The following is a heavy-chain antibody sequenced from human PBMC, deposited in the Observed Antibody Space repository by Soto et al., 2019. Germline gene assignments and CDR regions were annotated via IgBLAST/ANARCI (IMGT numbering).Heavy chain of an antibody. V-gene: IGHV4-59*01. Sequence: QVQLQESGPGLVKPSETLSLTCTVSGGTISRYYWSWIRQPPGKGLELIGYMYNTGSTVYNPSFKSRVTIPADTSKNQFSLKLNSVTAADTAVYYCARDLWGYCGTDCYPLDVWGQGTTVTVSS. J-gene: IGHJ6*02. D-gene: IGHD2-21*02. CDR2: MYNTGST. CDR3: ARDLWGYCGTDCYPLDV. CDR1: GGTISRYY.